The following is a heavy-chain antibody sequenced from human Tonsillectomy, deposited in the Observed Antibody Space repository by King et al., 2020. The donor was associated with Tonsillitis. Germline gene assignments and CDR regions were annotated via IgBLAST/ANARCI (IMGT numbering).Heavy chain of an antibody. Sequence: VQLVESGGGLVKPGESLRLSCAASGFTFSTYNMNWVRQAPGKGLEWVSSISSSRSYIYCADSVKGRFTISRDNAKNSLYLQMNSLRAEDTAVYYCARDGRVNGMDVWGQGTTVTVSS. CDR1: GFTFSTYN. CDR2: ISSSRSYI. CDR3: ARDGRVNGMDV. J-gene: IGHJ6*02. D-gene: IGHD1-26*01. V-gene: IGHV3-21*01.